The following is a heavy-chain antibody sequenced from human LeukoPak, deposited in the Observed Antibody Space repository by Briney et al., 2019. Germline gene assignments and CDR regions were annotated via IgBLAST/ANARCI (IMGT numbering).Heavy chain of an antibody. D-gene: IGHD6-19*01. Sequence: SETLSLTCTVSGGSISSSNYYWGWIRQPPGKGLEWIGNIYYSGSTYYKPSLKTRVPISVDTSKNQFSLKLTSVTAADTAVYYCARHASVDGNWPRPLDYWGQGSLVTVSS. J-gene: IGHJ4*02. CDR3: ARHASVDGNWPRPLDY. V-gene: IGHV4-39*01. CDR1: GGSISSSNYY. CDR2: IYYSGST.